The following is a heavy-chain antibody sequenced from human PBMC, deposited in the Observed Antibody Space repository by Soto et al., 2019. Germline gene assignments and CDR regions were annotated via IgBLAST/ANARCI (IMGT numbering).Heavy chain of an antibody. D-gene: IGHD3-3*01. J-gene: IGHJ4*02. CDR3: ARDRPRITIFGAFDY. CDR1: GYSFTSHY. Sequence: ASVKVSCKAIGYSFTSHYMHWVRQAPGQGLEWMGRIYPVIGKITYAQKFQGRVTISADTSTGTVYMELTGLRSDDTAVYYCARDRPRITIFGAFDYWGQG. V-gene: IGHV1-46*01. CDR2: IYPVIGKI.